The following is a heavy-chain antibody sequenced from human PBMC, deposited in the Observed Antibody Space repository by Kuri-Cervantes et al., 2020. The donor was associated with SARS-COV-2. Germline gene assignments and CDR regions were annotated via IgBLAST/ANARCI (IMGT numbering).Heavy chain of an antibody. J-gene: IGHJ6*02. Sequence: GESLKISCAASGFTFSNAWMSWVRQAPGKGLEWVGRIKSKTDGGTTDYAAPVKGSFTISRDDSKNTLYLQMNSLKTEDTAAYYCTTDLPNPTYPRYYYYYYGMDVWGQGTTVTVSS. D-gene: IGHD2-2*02. CDR2: IKSKTDGGTT. CDR1: GFTFSNAW. V-gene: IGHV3-15*01. CDR3: TTDLPNPTYPRYYYYYYGMDV.